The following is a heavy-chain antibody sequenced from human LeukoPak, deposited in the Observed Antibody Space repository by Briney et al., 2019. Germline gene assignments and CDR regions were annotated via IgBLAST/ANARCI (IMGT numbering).Heavy chain of an antibody. Sequence: PGGSLRLSCAASGLTFTDYSMHWVRDVPGKGLVWVSHINTDGSKTTYADSVKGRFTISRDNAKNTIYLQTNSLRVEDTAMYDCARETAYDYDRRGDYHPFDYWGQGTLVTVSS. CDR2: INTDGSKT. D-gene: IGHD3-22*01. CDR3: ARETAYDYDRRGDYHPFDY. CDR1: GLTFTDYS. J-gene: IGHJ4*02. V-gene: IGHV3-74*01.